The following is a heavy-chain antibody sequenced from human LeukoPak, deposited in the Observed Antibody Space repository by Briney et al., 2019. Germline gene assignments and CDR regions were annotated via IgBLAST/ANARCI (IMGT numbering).Heavy chain of an antibody. D-gene: IGHD1-26*01. V-gene: IGHV4-34*01. J-gene: IGHJ4*02. CDR2: INHSGSA. CDR1: GGSFSGYY. CDR3: ASSGGRSVPFPKYYFDY. Sequence: SETLSLTCAVYGGSFSGYYWSWIRQPPGKGLERIGEINHSGSANYNPSLKSRVTISVDTSKNQFSLKLSSVTAADTAVYYCASSGGRSVPFPKYYFDYWGQGTLVTVSS.